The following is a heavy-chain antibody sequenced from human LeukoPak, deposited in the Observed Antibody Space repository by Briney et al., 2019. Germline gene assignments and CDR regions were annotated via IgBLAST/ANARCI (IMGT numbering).Heavy chain of an antibody. D-gene: IGHD3-10*01. CDR3: ARGRTYGSGSNTLFDD. V-gene: IGHV3-11*03. Sequence: GGSLRLSCAASGFTFSGYSMSWIRQAPGKGLEWVSHISTSTTYTIYSDSVKGRFTISRDNAERSLFLQMNSLRGEDSAVYYCARGRTYGSGSNTLFDDWGQGTLVTVSS. CDR1: GFTFSGYS. CDR2: ISTSTTYT. J-gene: IGHJ4*02.